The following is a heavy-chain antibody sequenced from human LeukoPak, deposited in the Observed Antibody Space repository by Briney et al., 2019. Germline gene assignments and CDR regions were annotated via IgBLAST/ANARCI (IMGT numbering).Heavy chain of an antibody. D-gene: IGHD6-13*01. Sequence: SVKVSCKASGFTFTGRSAVQWVRQARGQRLEWIGWIVVGSDNTNYAQKFQERVTITRDMSTSTAYMELRSLRSEDTAVYYCAAPYSSTWFDHWGQGTLVTVSS. CDR3: AAPYSSTWFDH. CDR2: IVVGSDNT. J-gene: IGHJ5*02. CDR1: GFTFTGRSA. V-gene: IGHV1-58*01.